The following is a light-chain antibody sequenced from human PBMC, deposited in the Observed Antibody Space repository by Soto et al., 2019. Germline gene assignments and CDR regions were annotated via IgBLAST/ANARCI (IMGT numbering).Light chain of an antibody. Sequence: DIQMTQSPSTLSASVGDRVTITCRASQSISSGLAWYQQKPGKAPKLLIYKASSLESGVPSRFSGSGSGTEFTLTISSLQPDDFATYYCQQYNSYPTCGGGTKVEIK. V-gene: IGKV1-5*03. J-gene: IGKJ4*01. CDR2: KAS. CDR1: QSISSG. CDR3: QQYNSYPT.